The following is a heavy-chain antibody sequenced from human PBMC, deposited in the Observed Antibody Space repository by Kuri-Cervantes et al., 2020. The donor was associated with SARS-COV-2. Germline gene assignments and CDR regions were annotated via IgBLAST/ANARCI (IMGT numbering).Heavy chain of an antibody. CDR3: AREHYDFTMTDLDV. V-gene: IGHV3-23*01. CDR2: ISGSGGST. Sequence: GESLKISCAASGFTFSSYAMSWVRQAPGKGLEWVSAISGSGGSTYYADSVKGRFTISRDNSKNTLYLQMNSLRAEDTAVYYCAREHYDFTMTDLDVWGKGTTVTVSS. D-gene: IGHD3-22*01. CDR1: GFTFSSYA. J-gene: IGHJ6*04.